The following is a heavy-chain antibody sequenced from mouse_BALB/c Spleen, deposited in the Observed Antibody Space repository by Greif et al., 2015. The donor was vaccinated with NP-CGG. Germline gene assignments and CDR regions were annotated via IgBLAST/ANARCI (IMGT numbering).Heavy chain of an antibody. Sequence: VQLQQSGAELAKPGASVKMSCKASGYTFTSYWMHWVKQRPGQGLEWIGYINPSTGYTEYNQKFKDKATLTADKSSSTAYMQLSSLTSEDSAVYYCARVTGALYFDYWGQGTTLTVSS. V-gene: IGHV1-7*01. CDR1: GYTFTSYW. CDR3: ARVTGALYFDY. D-gene: IGHD4-1*01. CDR2: INPSTGYT. J-gene: IGHJ2*01.